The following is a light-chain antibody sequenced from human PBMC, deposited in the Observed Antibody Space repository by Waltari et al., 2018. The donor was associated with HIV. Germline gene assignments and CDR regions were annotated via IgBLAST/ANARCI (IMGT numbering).Light chain of an antibody. V-gene: IGLV3-25*03. CDR1: VLSSRF. Sequence: SAEMTQPASVSVSPGQTARITCSADVLSSRFASWYQQKPGQAPVVLMFQDNERPAGIPDGFSGSSSGTTVTLTITAVQEEDEADYYCQSSDSDDTYVIFGGGTKLTVL. CDR3: QSSDSDDTYVI. J-gene: IGLJ2*01. CDR2: QDN.